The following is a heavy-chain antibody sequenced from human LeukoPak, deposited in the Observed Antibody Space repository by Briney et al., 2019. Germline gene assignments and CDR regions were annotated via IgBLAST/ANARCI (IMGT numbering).Heavy chain of an antibody. CDR1: GYTFSSYI. Sequence: ASVKVSCKASGYTFSSYIIMWVRQAPAPGQGLEWVGWISGYNGNTKYGQDFQGRVTMTTDTSTSTAYMELRNLRSDDTAVYYCARAFGVIRTPKYYFDYWGQGTLVTVSS. J-gene: IGHJ4*02. D-gene: IGHD3-10*01. V-gene: IGHV1-18*04. CDR2: ISGYNGNT. CDR3: ARAFGVIRTPKYYFDY.